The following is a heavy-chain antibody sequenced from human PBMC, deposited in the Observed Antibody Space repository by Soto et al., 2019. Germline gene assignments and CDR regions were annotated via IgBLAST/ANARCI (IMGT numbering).Heavy chain of an antibody. CDR2: INHTGNT. CDR3: ARGKWFDP. CDR1: GGSFSGDD. J-gene: IGHJ5*02. V-gene: IGHV4-34*01. Sequence: SETLSLTCAVHGGSFSGDDWSWIRQPPGKGLEWIGKINHTGNTSYNPSLKSRLNISVDSPKNQFSLTLSSVTAADTGLYYCARGKWFDPWGQGTLVTVSS.